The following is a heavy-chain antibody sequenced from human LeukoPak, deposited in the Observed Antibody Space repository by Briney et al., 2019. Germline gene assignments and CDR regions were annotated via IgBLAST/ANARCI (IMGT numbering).Heavy chain of an antibody. Sequence: PGGSLRLSCAASGFTVSSNYMSWVRQAPGKGLEWVSVIYSGGSTYYADSVKGRFTISRDNSKNTLYLQMNSLRAEDTAVYYCARVPGYGSGSFDVWGKGTTVTISS. D-gene: IGHD3-10*01. J-gene: IGHJ6*04. CDR3: ARVPGYGSGSFDV. CDR1: GFTVSSNY. CDR2: IYSGGST. V-gene: IGHV3-53*01.